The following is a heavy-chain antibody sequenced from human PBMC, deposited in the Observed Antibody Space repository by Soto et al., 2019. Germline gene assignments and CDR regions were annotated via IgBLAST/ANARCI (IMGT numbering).Heavy chain of an antibody. D-gene: IGHD3-3*01. Sequence: ASVKVSCKASGYTFTSYGISWVRQAPGQGLEWMGWISAYNGNTNYAQKLQGRVTMTTDTSTSTAYMELRSLRSDDTAVYYCARDSYYDFSKMGGENFDYWGQGTLVTVSS. CDR1: GYTFTSYG. CDR3: ARDSYYDFSKMGGENFDY. CDR2: ISAYNGNT. V-gene: IGHV1-18*01. J-gene: IGHJ4*02.